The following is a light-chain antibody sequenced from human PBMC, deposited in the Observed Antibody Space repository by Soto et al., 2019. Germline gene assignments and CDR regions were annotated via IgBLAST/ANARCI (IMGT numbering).Light chain of an antibody. Sequence: AIQLTQSPSSLSASVGDRVTITCRASQGISSALAWYQQRAGKALKLLVSDASNLASGLPSRFSRGGSGTDFTLTISSLQAEDFATYYCQQGRYSSTFGPGTVVDFK. V-gene: IGKV1-13*02. CDR3: QQGRYSST. J-gene: IGKJ3*01. CDR2: DAS. CDR1: QGISSA.